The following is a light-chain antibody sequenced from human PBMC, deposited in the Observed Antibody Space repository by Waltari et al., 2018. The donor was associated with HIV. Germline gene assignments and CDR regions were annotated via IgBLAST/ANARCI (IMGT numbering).Light chain of an antibody. CDR3: LQDYNYPWT. Sequence: AIQMTQSPSSLPASVGDRVTITCRASQGIGNDLGWYQQKPGRAPKLLLYRASSLHSGVPSRFSGSGSGTHFSLTISSLQPEDFATYYCLQDYNYPWTFGQGTKVEVK. V-gene: IGKV1-6*01. CDR1: QGIGND. J-gene: IGKJ1*01. CDR2: RAS.